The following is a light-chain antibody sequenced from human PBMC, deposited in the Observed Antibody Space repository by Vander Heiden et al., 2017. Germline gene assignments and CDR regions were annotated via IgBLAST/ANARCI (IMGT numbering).Light chain of an antibody. V-gene: IGKV1-39*01. CDR3: QQSYSTPLT. Sequence: DIQMTQSPSSLSASVGDRVTSTCRASQSISSYLNWYQQKPGQAPKLLIYAASSLQSGVPSRFSVSGSGTDFTLTISSLQPEDFATYYCQQSYSTPLTFGGGTKVEIK. CDR1: QSISSY. CDR2: AAS. J-gene: IGKJ4*01.